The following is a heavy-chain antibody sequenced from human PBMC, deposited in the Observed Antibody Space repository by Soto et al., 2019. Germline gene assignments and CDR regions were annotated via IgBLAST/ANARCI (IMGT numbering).Heavy chain of an antibody. J-gene: IGHJ4*02. V-gene: IGHV4-34*01. D-gene: IGHD3-9*01. CDR3: ARSTYFDWLLLRGYFDY. Sequence: SETLSLTCAVYGGSFSGYYWSWIRQPPGKGLEWIGEINHSGSTNYNPSLKSRVTISVDTSKNQFSLKLSSVTAADTAVYYCARSTYFDWLLLRGYFDYWGQGTLVTVSS. CDR1: GGSFSGYY. CDR2: INHSGST.